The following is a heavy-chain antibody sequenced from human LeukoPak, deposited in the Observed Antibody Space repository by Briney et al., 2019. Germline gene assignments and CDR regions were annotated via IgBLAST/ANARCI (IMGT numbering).Heavy chain of an antibody. J-gene: IGHJ4*02. CDR1: GSTFSSYS. V-gene: IGHV3-30*18. CDR2: ISYDGSNK. D-gene: IGHD5-12*01. CDR3: AKDRTAGYDGLVDY. Sequence: GSLRLSCAASGSTFSSYSMNWVRQAPGKGLEWVAVISYDGSNKYYTDSVKGRFTISRDNSKNTLYLQMNSLRAEDTAVYYCAKDRTAGYDGLVDYWGQGTLVTVSS.